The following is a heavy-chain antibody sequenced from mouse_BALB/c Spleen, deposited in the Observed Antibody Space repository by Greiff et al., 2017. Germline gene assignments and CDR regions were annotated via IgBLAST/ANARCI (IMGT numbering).Heavy chain of an antibody. J-gene: IGHJ4*01. CDR2: IYPGNSDT. CDR3: TRSDYRYPYYAMDY. D-gene: IGHD2-14*01. V-gene: IGHV1-5*01. CDR1: GYTFTSYW. Sequence: EVQLQESGTVLARPGASVKMSCKASGYTFTSYWMHWVKQRPGQGLEWIGAIYPGNSDTSYNQKFKGKAKLTAVTSTSTAYMELSSLTNEDSAVYYCTRSDYRYPYYAMDYWGQGTSVTVSS.